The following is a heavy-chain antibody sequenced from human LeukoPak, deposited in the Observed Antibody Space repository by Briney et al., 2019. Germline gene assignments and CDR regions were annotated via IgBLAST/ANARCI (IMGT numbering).Heavy chain of an antibody. CDR1: GYTFTSYY. CDR2: INPSGGNT. J-gene: IGHJ4*02. Sequence: ASVKVSCKASGYTFTSYYMHWVRQAPGQGLEWMGIINPSGGNTNSAQKFQGRVTMTRDTSTSTVYMELTSLRSEDTAVYYCAREQDGGKHDYWGQGTLVTVSS. D-gene: IGHD4-23*01. V-gene: IGHV1-46*01. CDR3: AREQDGGKHDY.